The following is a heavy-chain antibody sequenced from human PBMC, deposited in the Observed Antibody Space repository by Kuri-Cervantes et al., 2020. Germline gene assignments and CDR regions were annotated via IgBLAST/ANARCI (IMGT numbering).Heavy chain of an antibody. Sequence: GGSLRLSCAASGFTFSSFDMHWVRQATGKGLEWVSAIGTTGDTSYPDSVKGRFIISRENAKNSLYLQMNSLRAGYTAIYYCARGGGRVSPSAIGYAFDLWGQGTLVTVSS. CDR2: IGTTGDT. J-gene: IGHJ3*01. CDR3: ARGGGRVSPSAIGYAFDL. V-gene: IGHV3-13*01. CDR1: GFTFSSFD. D-gene: IGHD2-2*01.